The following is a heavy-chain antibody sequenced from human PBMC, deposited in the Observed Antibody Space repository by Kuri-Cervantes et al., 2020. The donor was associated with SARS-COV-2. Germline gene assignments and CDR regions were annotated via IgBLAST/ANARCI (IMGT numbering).Heavy chain of an antibody. Sequence: GGSLRLSCAASGFTVSSYAMSWVRQAPGKGLEWVSVIYSGGSSTYYADSVKGRFTISRDNSKNTLYLQMNSLRAEDTAVYYCAKDGDPDYWGQGTLVTVSS. D-gene: IGHD2-21*01. CDR1: GFTVSSYA. J-gene: IGHJ4*02. V-gene: IGHV3-23*03. CDR3: AKDGDPDY. CDR2: IYSGGSST.